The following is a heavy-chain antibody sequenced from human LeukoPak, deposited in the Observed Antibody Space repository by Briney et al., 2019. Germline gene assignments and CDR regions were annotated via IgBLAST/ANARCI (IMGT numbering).Heavy chain of an antibody. D-gene: IGHD3-9*01. V-gene: IGHV3-11*01. Sequence: KPGGSLRLFCAASGFTFSDYYMSWIRQAPGKGREWVSYISSSGSNIYYADSVKGRFTISRDNAKNSLYPQMNSLRAEDTAVYYCARERVGFEAHYYYYYMDVWGKGTTVTISS. CDR2: ISSSGSNI. J-gene: IGHJ6*03. CDR1: GFTFSDYY. CDR3: ARERVGFEAHYYYYYMDV.